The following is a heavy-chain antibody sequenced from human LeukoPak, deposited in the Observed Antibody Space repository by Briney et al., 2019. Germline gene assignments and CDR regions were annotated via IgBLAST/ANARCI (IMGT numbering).Heavy chain of an antibody. J-gene: IGHJ5*02. Sequence: GRSLRLSCAASGFTFSSYGMHWVRQAPGKGLEWVAVIWYDGSNKYYADSVKGRFTISRDNSKNTLHLQMNSLRAEDTAVYYCARDRYGSGSYYYSWGQGTLVTVSS. CDR2: IWYDGSNK. D-gene: IGHD3-10*01. V-gene: IGHV3-33*01. CDR3: ARDRYGSGSYYYS. CDR1: GFTFSSYG.